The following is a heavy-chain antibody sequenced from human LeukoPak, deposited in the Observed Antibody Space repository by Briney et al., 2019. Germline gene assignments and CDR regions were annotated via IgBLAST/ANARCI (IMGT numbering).Heavy chain of an antibody. CDR2: ISGDAVTS. V-gene: IGHV3-23*01. CDR1: GFTFKNYA. J-gene: IGHJ3*01. CDR3: ARLMKHMREDVYDV. D-gene: IGHD2-21*01. Sequence: GGSLRLSCAASGFTFKNYAMNWVRQSPGQGLEWVSTISGDAVTSWYVDSVKGRFTISRDNSKNMMYLQMDSLRAGDTARYHCARLMKHMREDVYDVWGQGTVVIVSS.